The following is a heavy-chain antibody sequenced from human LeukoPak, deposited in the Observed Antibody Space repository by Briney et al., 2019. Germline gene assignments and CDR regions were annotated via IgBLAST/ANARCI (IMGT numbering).Heavy chain of an antibody. CDR1: GGSISSSNYF. CDR2: IYHSGST. D-gene: IGHD3-22*01. V-gene: IGHV4-39*07. CDR3: ARSPYYDSIGHLDY. J-gene: IGHJ4*02. Sequence: KSSETLSLTCTVSGGSISSSNYFWGWIRQPPGKGLEWIQSIYHSGSTNYNPSLKSRVTISVDKSKNQFSLKLSSVTAADTAVYYCARSPYYDSIGHLDYWGQGTLVTVSS.